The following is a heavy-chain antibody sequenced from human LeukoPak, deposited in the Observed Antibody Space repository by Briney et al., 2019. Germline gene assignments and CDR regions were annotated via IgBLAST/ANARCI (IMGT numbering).Heavy chain of an antibody. Sequence: PGGALRLSFAASGFPFTSSDMDWGRQAPGKGLEWVASISSSSSLIYYTDSVKGRFTISRDNAKNSLYLQMNSLRAEDTAVYFCAKEGRSTTPGYWGQGALVTVSS. CDR3: AKEGRSTTPGY. CDR1: GFPFTSSD. D-gene: IGHD6-13*01. CDR2: ISSSSSLI. V-gene: IGHV3-21*01. J-gene: IGHJ4*02.